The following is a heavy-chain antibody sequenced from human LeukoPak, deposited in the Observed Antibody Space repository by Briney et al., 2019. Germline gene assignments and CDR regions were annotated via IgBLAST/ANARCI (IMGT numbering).Heavy chain of an antibody. CDR2: IDPSDSYT. J-gene: IGHJ4*02. Sequence: GESLKISCKGSGYSFTSYWICWVRQMPGKGLEWMGSIDPSDSYTKYSPSFQGHITISADKSISTAYLQWSSLKASDIAMYYCARMGPVGVTNVDYWGQGTLVTVSS. D-gene: IGHD1-26*01. V-gene: IGHV5-10-1*01. CDR1: GYSFTSYW. CDR3: ARMGPVGVTNVDY.